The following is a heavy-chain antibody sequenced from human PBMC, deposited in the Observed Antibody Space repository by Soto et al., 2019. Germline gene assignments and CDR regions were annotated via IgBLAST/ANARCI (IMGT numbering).Heavy chain of an antibody. CDR2: ISGYNGDT. J-gene: IGHJ4*02. Sequence: QVQLEQSGAEVKKPGASVKVSCKASGYKITSYGVTWVRQAPGQGLEWMGRISGYNGDTKYAQNLQSRLTMTIDTSTSTAYMELRSLRSDDTAVYYCARDLPMVRGVVLNFFDYWGQGTLVAVSS. CDR1: GYKITSYG. CDR3: ARDLPMVRGVVLNFFDY. V-gene: IGHV1-18*01. D-gene: IGHD3-10*01.